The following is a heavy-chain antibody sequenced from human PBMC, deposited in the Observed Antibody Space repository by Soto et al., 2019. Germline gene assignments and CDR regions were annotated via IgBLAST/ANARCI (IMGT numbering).Heavy chain of an antibody. Sequence: GGSLRLSCAASGFTFSSYSMNWVRQAPGKGLEWVSSISSSSSYIYYADSVKGRFTISRDNAKNSLFLQMNSLRAEETAVYYCARVHQNPFVVVAANYPFDIWGQGTMVTVSS. CDR2: ISSSSSYI. J-gene: IGHJ3*02. CDR1: GFTFSSYS. V-gene: IGHV3-21*01. D-gene: IGHD2-15*01. CDR3: ARVHQNPFVVVAANYPFDI.